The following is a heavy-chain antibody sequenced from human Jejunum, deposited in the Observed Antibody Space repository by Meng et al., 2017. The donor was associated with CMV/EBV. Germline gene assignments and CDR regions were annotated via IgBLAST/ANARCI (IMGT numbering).Heavy chain of an antibody. D-gene: IGHD1-26*01. CDR1: YW. CDR2: IKSDGSTT. CDR3: ARDSYCGRVRCRTGTYSDP. Sequence: YWMHWVRQVPGKGLVWVSSIKSDGSTTDYAESVRGRFTISRDNGKNTLYLQMTSLTVDDTAVYYCARDSYCGRVRCRTGTYSDPWGQGTLVTVSS. J-gene: IGHJ5*02. V-gene: IGHV3-74*01.